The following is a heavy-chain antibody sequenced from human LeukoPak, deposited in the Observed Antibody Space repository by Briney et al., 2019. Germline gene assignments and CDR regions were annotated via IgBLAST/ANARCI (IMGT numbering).Heavy chain of an antibody. CDR3: ARSVDTAGWYFDL. D-gene: IGHD5-18*01. J-gene: IGHJ2*01. CDR2: ISSNGGST. Sequence: GGSLRLSCAAFGFTFSGYAMHWVRQAPGKGLEYVSAISSNGGSTYYANSVKGRFTISRDNSKNTLYLQMGSLRAEDMAVYYCARSVDTAGWYFDLWGRGTLVTVSS. V-gene: IGHV3-64*01. CDR1: GFTFSGYA.